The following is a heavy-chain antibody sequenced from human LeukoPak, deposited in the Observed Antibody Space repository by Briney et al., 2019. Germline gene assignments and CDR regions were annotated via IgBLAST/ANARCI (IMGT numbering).Heavy chain of an antibody. V-gene: IGHV3-30-3*01. CDR1: GFTFSSHA. D-gene: IGHD1-26*01. Sequence: EGSLRLSCAASGFTFSSHAMHWVRQAPGKGLEWVAVISYDGSNKNYVDSVKGRFTVSRDNSKNTLDLQMNSLRAEDSAVYYCARDMSGRYQIDYWGQGTLATVSS. CDR3: ARDMSGRYQIDY. CDR2: ISYDGSNK. J-gene: IGHJ4*02.